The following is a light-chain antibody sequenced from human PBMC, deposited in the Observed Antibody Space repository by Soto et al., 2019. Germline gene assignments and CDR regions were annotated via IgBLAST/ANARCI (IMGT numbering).Light chain of an antibody. J-gene: IGKJ1*01. CDR1: RSVTANY. CDR2: DXS. V-gene: IGKV3D-20*01. CDR3: QQYGCSTRT. Sequence: LTVSPWYSVPLCXWAGRSVTANYLDWRQQDPGXPPRLXXDDXSTRATGIPDRLSGSGSGTDFPLTINRLEPEDSAVYYCQQYGCSTRTFGQGTRVDIK.